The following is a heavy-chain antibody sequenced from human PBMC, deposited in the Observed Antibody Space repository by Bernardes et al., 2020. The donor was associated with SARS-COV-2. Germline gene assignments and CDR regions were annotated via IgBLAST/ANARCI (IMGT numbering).Heavy chain of an antibody. J-gene: IGHJ4*02. V-gene: IGHV4-39*01. CDR2: IYYSGST. D-gene: IGHD1-1*01. Sequence: SETLSLTCTVSGGSISSSSYYWGWIRQPPGKGLEWIGSIYYSGSTYYNPSLKSRVTISVDTSKNQFSLKLSSVTAADTAVYYCARVPSGVPFDYWGQGTLVTVSS. CDR1: GGSISSSSYY. CDR3: ARVPSGVPFDY.